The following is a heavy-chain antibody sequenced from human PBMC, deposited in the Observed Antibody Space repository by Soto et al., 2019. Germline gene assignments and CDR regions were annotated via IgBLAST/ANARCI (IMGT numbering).Heavy chain of an antibody. CDR2: IKQDGSEK. CDR1: GFTFSSYW. J-gene: IGHJ4*02. Sequence: GGSLRLSCAASGFTFSSYWMSWVRQAPGKGLEWVANIKQDGSEKYYVDSVKGRFTISRDNAKNSLYLQRNSLRAEDTAVYYCARDARQNYDPFDYWGQGTLVTVSS. V-gene: IGHV3-7*01. D-gene: IGHD1-7*01. CDR3: ARDARQNYDPFDY.